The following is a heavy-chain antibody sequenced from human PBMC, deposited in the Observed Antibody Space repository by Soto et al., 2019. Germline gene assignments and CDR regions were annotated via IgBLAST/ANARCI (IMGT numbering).Heavy chain of an antibody. CDR2: INHSGST. J-gene: IGHJ3*02. CDR1: GGSSSGYY. D-gene: IGHD3-22*01. Sequence: PSETLSLTCAVYGGSSSGYYWSWIRQPPGKGLEWIGEINHSGSTNYNPSLKSRVTISVDTSKNQFSLKLSSVTAADTAVYYCARGEDSSGYSDAFDIWGQGTMVTVSS. CDR3: ARGEDSSGYSDAFDI. V-gene: IGHV4-34*01.